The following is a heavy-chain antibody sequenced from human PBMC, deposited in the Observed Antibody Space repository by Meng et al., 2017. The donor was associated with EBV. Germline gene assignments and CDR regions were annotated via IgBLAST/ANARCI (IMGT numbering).Heavy chain of an antibody. V-gene: IGHV1-3*01. CDR3: ARSGATIFGVVIPTYYFDY. CDR1: GYTFTSYA. J-gene: IGHJ4*02. CDR2: INAGNGNT. D-gene: IGHD3-3*01. Sequence: LVECWVVVQKPWSSVKVPCRASGYTFTSYAMHWVRQAPGQRLEWMGWINAGNGNTKYSQKFQGRVTITRDTSASTAYMELSSLRSEDTAVYYCARSGATIFGVVIPTYYFDYWGQGTLVTVSS.